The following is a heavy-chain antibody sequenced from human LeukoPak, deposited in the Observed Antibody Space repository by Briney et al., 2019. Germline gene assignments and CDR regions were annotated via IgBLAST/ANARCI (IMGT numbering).Heavy chain of an antibody. CDR3: ARRAWFGDAYYMDV. CDR2: INHSGST. D-gene: IGHD3-10*01. Sequence: SETLSLTCTVSGGSISNSNYFWGWIRQPPGKGLEWIGEINHSGSTNYNPSLKSRVTISVDTSKNQFSLKLSSVTAADTAVYYCARRAWFGDAYYMDVWGKGTTVTISS. CDR1: GGSISNSNYF. J-gene: IGHJ6*03. V-gene: IGHV4-39*07.